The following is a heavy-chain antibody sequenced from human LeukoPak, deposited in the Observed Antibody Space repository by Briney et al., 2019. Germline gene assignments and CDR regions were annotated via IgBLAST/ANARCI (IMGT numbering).Heavy chain of an antibody. D-gene: IGHD2-2*01. CDR2: ISSSSSYI. CDR1: GFTFSSYS. CDR3: ARVSGYCSSTSCFDY. V-gene: IGHV3-21*01. J-gene: IGHJ4*02. Sequence: GGSLRLSCAASGFTFSSYSMNWVRQAPGKGLEWVSSISSSSSYIYYADSVKGRFTISRDNAKNSQYLQMNSLRAEDTAVYYCARVSGYCSSTSCFDYWGQGTLVTVSS.